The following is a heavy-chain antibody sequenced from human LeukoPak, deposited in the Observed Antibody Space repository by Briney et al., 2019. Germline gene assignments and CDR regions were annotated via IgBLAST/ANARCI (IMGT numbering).Heavy chain of an antibody. CDR3: ARGWGSSSWYRAGY. Sequence: GASVKVSCKASGYTFTGYYMHWVRQAPGQGREWMGWINPSSGGTNYAQKFQGRVTMTRDTSISTAYMELSRLRSDDTAVYYCARGWGSSSWYRAGYWGQGTLVTVSS. CDR2: INPSSGGT. J-gene: IGHJ4*02. D-gene: IGHD6-13*01. V-gene: IGHV1-2*02. CDR1: GYTFTGYY.